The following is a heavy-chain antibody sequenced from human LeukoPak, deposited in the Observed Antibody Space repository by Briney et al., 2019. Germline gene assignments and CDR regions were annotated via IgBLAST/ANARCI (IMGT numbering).Heavy chain of an antibody. Sequence: SETLSLTCAVYGGSFSGYYWSWIRQPPGKGLEWIGSIYYSGSTYYNPSLKSRVTISVDTSKNQFSLKLSSVTAADTAVYYCASRITIFGVVTEGPWGQGTLVTVSS. CDR2: IYYSGST. V-gene: IGHV4-34*01. CDR1: GGSFSGYY. D-gene: IGHD3-3*01. J-gene: IGHJ5*02. CDR3: ASRITIFGVVTEGP.